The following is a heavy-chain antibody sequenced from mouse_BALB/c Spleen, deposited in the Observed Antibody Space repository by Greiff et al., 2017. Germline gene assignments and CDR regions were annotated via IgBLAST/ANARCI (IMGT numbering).Heavy chain of an antibody. CDR1: GFTFSSYA. D-gene: IGHD6-5*01. J-gene: IGHJ2*01. V-gene: IGHV5-9-1*01. CDR2: ISSGGSYT. CDR3: ARPLLDY. Sequence: EVMLVESGGGLVKPGGSLKLSCAASGFTFSSYAMSWVRQNPEKRLEWVATISSGGSYTYYPDSVKGRFTISRDNAKNTLYLQMSSLRSEDTAMYYCARPLLDYWGQGTTITVSS.